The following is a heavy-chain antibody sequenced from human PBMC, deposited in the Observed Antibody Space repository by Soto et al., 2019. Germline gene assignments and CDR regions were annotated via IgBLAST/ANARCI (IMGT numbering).Heavy chain of an antibody. CDR1: GYSISSSNW. CDR3: ARREIQGPIDY. D-gene: IGHD1-26*01. V-gene: IGHV4-28*01. J-gene: IGHJ4*02. CDR2: IYYSGTT. Sequence: QVQLQESGPGLVKPSDTLSLTCAVSGYSISSSNWWGWIRQPPGKGLEWIGYIYYSGTTYYNPSLKRRVTMSVDTPKNQFSLKLTSVTAVDPAVYYCARREIQGPIDYWGQGTLVTVSS.